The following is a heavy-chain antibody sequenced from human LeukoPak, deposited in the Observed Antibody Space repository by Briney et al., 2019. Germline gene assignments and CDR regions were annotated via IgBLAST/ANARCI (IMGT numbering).Heavy chain of an antibody. J-gene: IGHJ5*02. Sequence: SETLSLTCTVSGGSVSSYYWSWIRQPPGKGLEWIGYIKSSGSPNYNPSLKSRVTISMDTSKNQFSLRMNSVTAADTAVYYCARDGTVATNWFDPWGQGTLVSVSS. CDR3: ARDGTVATNWFDP. D-gene: IGHD5-12*01. V-gene: IGHV4-59*02. CDR1: GGSVSSYY. CDR2: IKSSGSP.